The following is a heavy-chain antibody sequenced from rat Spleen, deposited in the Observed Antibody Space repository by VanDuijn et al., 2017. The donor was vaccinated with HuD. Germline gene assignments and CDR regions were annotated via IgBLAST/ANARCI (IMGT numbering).Heavy chain of an antibody. J-gene: IGHJ2*01. Sequence: EVQLVESGGGLVQPGRSLKLSCAASGFTFSDYYMAWVRQAPTKGLEWVASISYDGGSTYYRDSVKGRFTISRDNAKSSLYLQMDSLRSEDTATDYCTTTPNWELGDYWGQGVMVTVSS. D-gene: IGHD5-1*01. CDR1: GFTFSDYY. CDR2: ISYDGGST. V-gene: IGHV5-20*01. CDR3: TTTPNWELGDY.